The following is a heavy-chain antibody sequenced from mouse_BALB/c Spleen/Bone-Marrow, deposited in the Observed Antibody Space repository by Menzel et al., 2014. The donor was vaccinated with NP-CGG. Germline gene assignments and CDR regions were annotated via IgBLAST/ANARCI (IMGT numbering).Heavy chain of an antibody. V-gene: IGHV6-6*02. Sequence: EVMLVESGGGLVQPGGSMKLSCVASGFTLSNYWMNWVRQSPEKGLEWVAEIRLKSNNYATHYAESVKGRFTISRDDSKSSVYLQMNNLRAEDTGIYYCTRGGSSSFDYWGQGTTLTVSS. CDR1: GFTLSNYW. D-gene: IGHD1-1*01. J-gene: IGHJ2*01. CDR2: IRLKSNNYAT. CDR3: TRGGSSSFDY.